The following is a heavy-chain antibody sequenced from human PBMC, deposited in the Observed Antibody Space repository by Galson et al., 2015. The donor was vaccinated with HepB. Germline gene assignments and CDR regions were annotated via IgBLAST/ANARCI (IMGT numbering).Heavy chain of an antibody. CDR2: ISYDGSNK. CDR3: AREQYSTKYYYDSSGDGDY. D-gene: IGHD3-22*01. Sequence: SLRLSCAASGFTFSSYAMHWVRQAPGKGLEWVAVISYDGSNKYYADSVKGRFTISRDNSKNTLYLQMNSLRAEDTAVYYCAREQYSTKYYYDSSGDGDYWGQGTLVTVSS. J-gene: IGHJ4*02. CDR1: GFTFSSYA. V-gene: IGHV3-30-3*01.